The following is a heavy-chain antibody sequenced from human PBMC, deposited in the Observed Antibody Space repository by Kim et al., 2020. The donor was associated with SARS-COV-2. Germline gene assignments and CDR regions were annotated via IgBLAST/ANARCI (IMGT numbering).Heavy chain of an antibody. CDR3: ARDTSTTRSGWWFDP. Sequence: QKFQGRVTMTRDTSISTAYMELSRLRSDDTAVYYCARDTSTTRSGWWFDPWGQGTLVTVSS. V-gene: IGHV1-2*02. J-gene: IGHJ5*02. D-gene: IGHD2-2*01.